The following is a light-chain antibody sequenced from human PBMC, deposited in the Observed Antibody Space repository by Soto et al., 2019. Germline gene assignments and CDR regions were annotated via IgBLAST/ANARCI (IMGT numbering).Light chain of an antibody. J-gene: IGKJ2*01. CDR3: QQYYITPYT. Sequence: DIVMTQSPDSLAVSLGERATINCKSSQSVLYSSNNKNYLAWYQQKPGHPPKLLIYWASTRESGVPDRFSGSGSGTDFTLTISSLQAEDVAVYYCQQYYITPYTFGQGTKLEIK. CDR1: QSVLYSSNNKNY. V-gene: IGKV4-1*01. CDR2: WAS.